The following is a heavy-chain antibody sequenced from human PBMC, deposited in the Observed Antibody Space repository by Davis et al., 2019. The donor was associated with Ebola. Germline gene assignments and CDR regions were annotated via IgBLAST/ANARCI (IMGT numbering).Heavy chain of an antibody. CDR1: GGSISSYY. CDR3: ARRPAVYYYYYGMDV. Sequence: MPSETLSLTCTVSGGSISSYYWSWIWQPPGKGLEWIGYIYYSGSTYYNPSLKSRVTISVDTSKNQFSLKLSSVTAADTAVYYCARRPAVYYYYYGMDVWGQGTTVTVSS. V-gene: IGHV4-59*04. CDR2: IYYSGST. J-gene: IGHJ6*02.